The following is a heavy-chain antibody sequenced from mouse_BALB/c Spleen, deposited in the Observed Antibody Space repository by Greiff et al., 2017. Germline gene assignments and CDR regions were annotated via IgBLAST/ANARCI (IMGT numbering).Heavy chain of an antibody. V-gene: IGHV3-8*02. CDR1: GDSITSGY. CDR3: ARGTMITGAMDY. D-gene: IGHD2-4*01. CDR2: ISYSGST. J-gene: IGHJ4*01. Sequence: EVQVVESGPSLVKPSQTLSLTCSVTGDSITSGYWNWIRKFPGNKLEYMGYISYSGSTYYNPSLKSRISITRDTSKNQYYLQLNSVTTEDTATYYCARGTMITGAMDYWGQGTSVTVSS.